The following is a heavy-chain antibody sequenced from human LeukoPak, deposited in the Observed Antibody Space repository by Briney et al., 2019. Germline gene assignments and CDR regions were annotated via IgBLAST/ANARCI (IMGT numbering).Heavy chain of an antibody. J-gene: IGHJ6*02. CDR2: IIPILGIA. D-gene: IGHD2-2*01. CDR3: ARDREYCSSTSCSHGMDV. Sequence: SVKVSCKASGGTFSGYTISWVRQAPGQGLEWMGRIIPILGIANYAQKFQGRVTITADKSTSTAYMELSSLRSEDTAVYYCARDREYCSSTSCSHGMDVWGQGTTVTVSS. CDR1: GGTFSGYT. V-gene: IGHV1-69*04.